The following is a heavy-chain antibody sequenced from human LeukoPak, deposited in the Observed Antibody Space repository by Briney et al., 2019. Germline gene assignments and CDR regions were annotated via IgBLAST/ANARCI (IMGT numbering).Heavy chain of an antibody. CDR2: VNSGGSGT. CDR3: AASLGPLTEY. Sequence: GGSLRLSCAASGFNFASHWMHWVRQTPWNGQVWVSRVNSGGSGTSYADSVEGRFTISRDNAKNTLHLQMNSLRAEDTAVYYCAASLGPLTEYWGQGTLVTVSS. J-gene: IGHJ4*02. CDR1: GFNFASHW. D-gene: IGHD7-27*01. V-gene: IGHV3-74*01.